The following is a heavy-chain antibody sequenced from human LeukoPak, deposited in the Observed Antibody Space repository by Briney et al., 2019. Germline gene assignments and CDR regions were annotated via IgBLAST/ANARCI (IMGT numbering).Heavy chain of an antibody. D-gene: IGHD4-11*01. V-gene: IGHV4-34*01. CDR1: GGSFSGYY. CDR3: ASDFYSDYAGGFDY. CDR2: INHSGST. Sequence: PSETLSLTCAVYGGSFSGYYWSWIRQPPGKGLEWIGVINHSGSTNYNPSLKSRVTISVDTSKNQFSLKLSSVTAADTAVYYCASDFYSDYAGGFDYWGQGTLVTVSS. J-gene: IGHJ4*02.